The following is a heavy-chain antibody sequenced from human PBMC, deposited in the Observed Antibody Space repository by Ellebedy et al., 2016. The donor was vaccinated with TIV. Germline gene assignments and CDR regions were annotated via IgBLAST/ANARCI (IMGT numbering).Heavy chain of an antibody. D-gene: IGHD2/OR15-2a*01. CDR3: ARGVLSGY. CDR2: IYSGGST. V-gene: IGHV3-53*01. J-gene: IGHJ4*02. Sequence: PGGSLRLSCAASGFTVSHNYIRRARQAPGKGLEWVSVIYSGGSTYYADPLMGRFTISRDNSKNTVYLQMNSLRAEDTAVYYCARGVLSGYWGQGTLVTVSS. CDR1: GFTVSHNY.